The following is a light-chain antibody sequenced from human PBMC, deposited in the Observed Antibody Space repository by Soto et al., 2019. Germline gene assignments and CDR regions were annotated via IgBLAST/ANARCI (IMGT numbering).Light chain of an antibody. V-gene: IGKV3-15*01. CDR1: QSVSSN. CDR2: GAS. CDR3: QQYNNWPPVT. Sequence: VLSQSPGTLSLSTGERAILSYRASQSVSSNLAWYQQKPGQAPRLLIYGASTRATGIPARFSGSGSGTEFTLTISSLQSEDFAVYYCQQYNNWPPVTFGQGTKVDIK. J-gene: IGKJ1*01.